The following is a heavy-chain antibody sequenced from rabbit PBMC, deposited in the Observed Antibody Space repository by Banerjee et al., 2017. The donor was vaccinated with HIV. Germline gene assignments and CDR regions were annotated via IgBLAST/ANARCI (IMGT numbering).Heavy chain of an antibody. Sequence: QSLEESGGDLVKPGASLTLTCKASGFSYSGGYDMCWVRQAPGEGLEWIACIYTGHGGTYYASWARGRFTISSSTSLNSVDLKMTSLTAADTATYFCVRDRAKSAGYGGYGCGYFDLWGPGTLVTVS. CDR1: GFSYSGGYD. CDR3: VRDRAKSAGYGGYGCGYFDL. J-gene: IGHJ4*01. CDR2: IYTGHGGT. V-gene: IGHV1S43*01. D-gene: IGHD6-1*01.